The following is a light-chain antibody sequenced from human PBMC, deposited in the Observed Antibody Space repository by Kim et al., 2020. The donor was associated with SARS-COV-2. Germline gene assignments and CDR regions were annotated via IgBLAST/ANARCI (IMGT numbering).Light chain of an antibody. CDR3: QQYYTNSLT. CDR2: SAS. CDR1: QSVLYRSDNKHF. J-gene: IGKJ4*01. V-gene: IGKV4-1*01. Sequence: DIVMTQSPDSLAVSLGERATINCKPSQSVLYRSDNKHFLAWYQQKPGQPPKLLISSASTRESGVPDRFSGSGSGTDFTLTISSLQAEDVAVYYCQQYYTNSLTFGGGTKVDIK.